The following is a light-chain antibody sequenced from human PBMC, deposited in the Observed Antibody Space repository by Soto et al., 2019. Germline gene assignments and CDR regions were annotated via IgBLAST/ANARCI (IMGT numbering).Light chain of an antibody. CDR3: QQYGSSPRT. CDR2: DAS. V-gene: IGKV3-20*01. CDR1: QSVSSY. Sequence: EIVLTQSPATLSLSPGERATLSCRASQSVSSYLAWYQQKPGQAPRLLIYDASNRATGIPARFSGSGSGTDFTLTISRLEPEDFAVYYCQQYGSSPRTFGGGTKVDI. J-gene: IGKJ4*01.